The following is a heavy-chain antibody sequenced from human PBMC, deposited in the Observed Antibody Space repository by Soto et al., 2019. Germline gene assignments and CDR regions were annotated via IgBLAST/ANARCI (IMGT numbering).Heavy chain of an antibody. CDR1: GFTFSSYA. D-gene: IGHD3-3*01. CDR3: AKRATYYDFWSGYPLPGAYYGMDV. CDR2: ISGSGGST. J-gene: IGHJ6*02. V-gene: IGHV3-23*01. Sequence: GSLRLSCAASGFTFSSYAMSWVRQAPGKGLEWVSAISGSGGSTYYADSVKGRFTISRHNSKNTLYLQMNSLRAEDTAVHYCAKRATYYDFWSGYPLPGAYYGMDVWGQGTTVTVSS.